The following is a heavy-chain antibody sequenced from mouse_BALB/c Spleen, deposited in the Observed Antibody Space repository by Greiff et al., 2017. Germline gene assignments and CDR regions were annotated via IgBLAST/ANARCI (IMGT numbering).Heavy chain of an antibody. D-gene: IGHD1-1*01. CDR3: ASPYYYGSSYGAMDY. Sequence: QVQLQQSGAELARPGASVKMSCKASGYTFTSYTMHWVNQRPGQGLEWIGYINPSSGYTNYNQKFKDKATLTADKSSSTAYMQLSSLTSEDSAVYYCASPYYYGSSYGAMDYWGQGTSVTVSS. J-gene: IGHJ4*01. V-gene: IGHV1-4*01. CDR1: GYTFTSYT. CDR2: INPSSGYT.